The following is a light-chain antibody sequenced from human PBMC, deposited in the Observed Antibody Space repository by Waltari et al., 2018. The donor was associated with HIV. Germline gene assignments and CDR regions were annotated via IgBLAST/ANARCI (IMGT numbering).Light chain of an antibody. Sequence: VTPGESASISCRSSQSLRHGDGFDYLDWYLQKPGQSPQLLIYLGSNRASGVPDRFRGSGSGADFSLEISKVEAEDVGLYFCMQTLQTPLTFGGGTKVEIK. CDR1: QSLRHGDGFDY. CDR3: MQTLQTPLT. V-gene: IGKV2-28*01. CDR2: LGS. J-gene: IGKJ4*01.